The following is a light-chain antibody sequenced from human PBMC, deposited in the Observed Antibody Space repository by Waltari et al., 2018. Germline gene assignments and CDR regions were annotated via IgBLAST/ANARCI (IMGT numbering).Light chain of an antibody. CDR2: AAS. V-gene: IGKV1-39*01. CDR1: QSISSY. CDR3: QQSYSTPPWT. Sequence: DIQMTQSPSSLSASVGDRVTITCRASQSISSYLNWYQQKPGKAPKLLIYAASSLQSGVPSRFSGSVSGTDFTLTISSLQPEDFATYYCQQSYSTPPWT. J-gene: IGKJ1*01.